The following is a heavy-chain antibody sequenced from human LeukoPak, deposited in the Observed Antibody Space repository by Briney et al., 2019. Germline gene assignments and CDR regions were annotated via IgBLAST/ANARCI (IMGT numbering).Heavy chain of an antibody. J-gene: IGHJ3*02. CDR3: AKESRAWVWFGLDAFDI. V-gene: IGHV3-30*02. CDR1: GFTLSGYA. Sequence: GGSLSLSCAASGFTLSGYAMTWVRQPPGKGLEWVGFIRYVGSNKYYADSVKGRFTISRDNSKNTLYLQMNSLRAEDTAVYYCAKESRAWVWFGLDAFDIWGQGTMVTVSS. CDR2: IRYVGSNK. D-gene: IGHD3-10*01.